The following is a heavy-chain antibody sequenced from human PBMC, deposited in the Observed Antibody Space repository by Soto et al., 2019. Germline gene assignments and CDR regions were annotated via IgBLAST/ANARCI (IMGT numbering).Heavy chain of an antibody. Sequence: SVKVSCKASGGTFSSYAISWVRQAPGQGLEWMGGIIPIFGTANYAQKFQGRVTITADESTSTAYMELSSLRSEDTAVYYCAKRFDGLGSYGYWGQGFLVTVYS. CDR1: GGTFSSYA. CDR2: IIPIFGTA. D-gene: IGHD3-16*01. V-gene: IGHV1-69*13. J-gene: IGHJ4*02. CDR3: AKRFDGLGSYGY.